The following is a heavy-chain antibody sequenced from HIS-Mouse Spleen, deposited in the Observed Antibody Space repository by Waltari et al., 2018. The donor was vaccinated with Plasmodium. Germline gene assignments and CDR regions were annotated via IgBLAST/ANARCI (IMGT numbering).Heavy chain of an antibody. CDR3: ARTIAVVGTGDALDI. CDR1: GFTFSSYW. V-gene: IGHV3-74*01. J-gene: IGHJ3*02. CDR2: INSDGSST. Sequence: EVQLVESGGGLVQPGGSRRLACAASGFTFSSYWMHWVRPAPGKGLVWVSRINSDGSSTRYADSVKGRFTISRDNAKNTLYLQMNSLRAEDTAVYYCARTIAVVGTGDALDIWGQGTMVTVSS. D-gene: IGHD6-13*01.